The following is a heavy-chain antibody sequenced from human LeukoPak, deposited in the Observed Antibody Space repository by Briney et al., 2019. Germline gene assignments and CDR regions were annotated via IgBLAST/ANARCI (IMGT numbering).Heavy chain of an antibody. Sequence: SETLSLTCTVSGGPISSYYWSWIRQPPGKGLEWIGYIYYSGSTNYNPSLKSRVTISVDTSKNQFSLKLSYVTAADTAVYYCARRDFYFDYWGQGTLVTVSS. V-gene: IGHV4-59*08. J-gene: IGHJ4*02. CDR1: GGPISSYY. CDR3: ARRDFYFDY. CDR2: IYYSGST. D-gene: IGHD3-3*01.